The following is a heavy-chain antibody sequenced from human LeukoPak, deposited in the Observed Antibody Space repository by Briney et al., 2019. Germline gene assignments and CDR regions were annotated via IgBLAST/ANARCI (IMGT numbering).Heavy chain of an antibody. J-gene: IGHJ3*02. D-gene: IGHD3-22*01. Sequence: SETLSLTCAVSGYSISSGYYWGWIRQPPGKGLEWIGSIYHSGSTYYNPSLKSRVTISVDTSKNQFSLKLSSVTAADTAVYYCARAPFDYYDSSGYYFDAFDIWGQGTMVTVSS. CDR3: ARAPFDYYDSSGYYFDAFDI. CDR1: GYSISSGYY. V-gene: IGHV4-38-2*01. CDR2: IYHSGST.